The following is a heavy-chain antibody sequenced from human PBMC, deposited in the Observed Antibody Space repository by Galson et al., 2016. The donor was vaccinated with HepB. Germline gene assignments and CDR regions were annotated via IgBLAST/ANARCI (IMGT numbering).Heavy chain of an antibody. CDR3: ARGDSCYCNGGKCQNDAMDV. CDR1: DGSIRSGNYY. V-gene: IGHV4-61*02. Sequence: TLSLTCSVSDGSIRSGNYYWSWIRQPAGKGLQWIGRIYTSGNTNYHPSLRSRVTISVDSSKNQFSLKLNSVTAADTAVYFCARGDSCYCNGGKCQNDAMDVWGKGTTVTGSS. CDR2: IYTSGNT. D-gene: IGHD2-15*01. J-gene: IGHJ6*04.